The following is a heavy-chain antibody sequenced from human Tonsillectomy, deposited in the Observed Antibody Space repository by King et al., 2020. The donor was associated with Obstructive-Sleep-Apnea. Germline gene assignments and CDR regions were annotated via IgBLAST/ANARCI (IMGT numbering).Heavy chain of an antibody. Sequence: VQLQESGPGVVRPSETLSLTCSVSGGSISYYYWSWVRQPPGKGLEWIGYIYNSGSTKYNPSLKSRVTISADTSKNQVSLKLSSVTAADTAVYYCVRDLFGYSSGWSGVDYWGQGILVTVSS. D-gene: IGHD6-13*01. V-gene: IGHV4-59*01. J-gene: IGHJ4*02. CDR1: GGSISYYY. CDR3: VRDLFGYSSGWSGVDY. CDR2: IYNSGST.